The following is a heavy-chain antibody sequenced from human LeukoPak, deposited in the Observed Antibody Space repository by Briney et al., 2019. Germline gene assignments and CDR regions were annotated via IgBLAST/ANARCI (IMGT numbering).Heavy chain of an antibody. V-gene: IGHV4-59*01. CDR1: GGSISSYY. D-gene: IGHD3-10*01. J-gene: IGHJ6*03. CDR2: IYYSGST. CDR3: ARVGTYYYNYMDV. Sequence: SETLSLTCTVSGGSISSYYWSWIRQPPGKALEWIGYIYYSGSTNYNPSLKSRVTISVDTSKNQFSLKLSSVTAADTAVYYCARVGTYYYNYMDVWGKGTTVTVSS.